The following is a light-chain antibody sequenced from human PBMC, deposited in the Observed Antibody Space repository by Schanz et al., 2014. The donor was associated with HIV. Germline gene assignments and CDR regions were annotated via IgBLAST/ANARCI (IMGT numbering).Light chain of an antibody. CDR2: DNN. CDR1: SSNIGNNY. J-gene: IGLJ1*01. V-gene: IGLV1-51*01. CDR3: SSYTSSSTPFV. Sequence: QSVLTQPPSVSAAPGQTVTISCSGSSSNIGNNYVSWYQQFPGTAPKLLIYDNNKRPSGIPDRFSGSKSGNTASLTISGLQAEDEADYYCSSYTSSSTPFVFGTGTKLTVL.